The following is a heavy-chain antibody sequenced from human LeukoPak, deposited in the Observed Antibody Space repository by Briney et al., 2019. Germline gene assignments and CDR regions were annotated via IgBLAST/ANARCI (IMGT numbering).Heavy chain of an antibody. Sequence: GGSLRLSCAASGFTFSSYGMSWVRQAPGKGLEGVSAISGSGGSTYYADSVKGVFTISRDNSKNTLYLQMNSLRAEDTAVYYCAKDNGDPYYDILTGYYPYFDYWGQGTLVTVSS. CDR3: AKDNGDPYYDILTGYYPYFDY. CDR2: ISGSGGST. V-gene: IGHV3-23*01. J-gene: IGHJ4*02. D-gene: IGHD3-9*01. CDR1: GFTFSSYG.